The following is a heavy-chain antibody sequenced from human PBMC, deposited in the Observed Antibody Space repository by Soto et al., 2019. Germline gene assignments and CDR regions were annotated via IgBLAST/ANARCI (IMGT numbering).Heavy chain of an antibody. CDR2: ISYSGTNE. CDR1: GFTFSCYG. CDR3: AKGDPSGCYSLDY. V-gene: IGHV3-30*18. D-gene: IGHD1-26*01. J-gene: IGHJ4*02. Sequence: PGGSLRPSCEASGFTFSCYGMHWLRQAPGKGLEWVAVISYSGTNEYYENSEKSRFTISNDNIKNTLYLQMNSLRIEDKAVYFCAKGDPSGCYSLDYWGQGSQVTVSS.